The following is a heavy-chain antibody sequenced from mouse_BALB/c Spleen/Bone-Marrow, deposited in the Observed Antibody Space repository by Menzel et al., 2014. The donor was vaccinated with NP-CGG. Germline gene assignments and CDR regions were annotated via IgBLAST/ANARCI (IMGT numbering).Heavy chain of an antibody. D-gene: IGHD1-1*01. Sequence: VQLQQSGAELVKPGASVKLSCTASGFNIKDTYMHWVKQRPEQGLEWIGRIDPANGNTKYDPKFQGKATITADTSSNTAYRQLSSLTSEDTAVYYGARYYYGSSYFDYWGQGTTLTVSS. V-gene: IGHV14-3*02. J-gene: IGHJ2*01. CDR2: IDPANGNT. CDR1: GFNIKDTY. CDR3: ARYYYGSSYFDY.